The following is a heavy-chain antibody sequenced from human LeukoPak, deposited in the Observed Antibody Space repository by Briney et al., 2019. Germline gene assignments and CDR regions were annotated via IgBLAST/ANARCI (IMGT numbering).Heavy chain of an antibody. CDR2: ISAHNGNT. J-gene: IGHJ1*01. V-gene: IGHV1-18*01. Sequence: GASVKVSCKASGYTFTSYGISWVRQAPGQGLEWMGWISAHNGNTKYAQKLQGRVTMTTDTSTSTAYMELRSLRSDDTAVYYCARDRITMVRTTSMATFQHWGQGTLVTVSS. CDR1: GYTFTSYG. D-gene: IGHD3-10*01. CDR3: ARDRITMVRTTSMATFQH.